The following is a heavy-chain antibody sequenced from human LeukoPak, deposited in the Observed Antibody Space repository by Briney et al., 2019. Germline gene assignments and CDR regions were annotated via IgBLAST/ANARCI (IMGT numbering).Heavy chain of an antibody. J-gene: IGHJ3*02. CDR1: GYTFTGYY. D-gene: IGHD3-22*01. CDR2: INPNSGGT. V-gene: IGHV1-2*02. Sequence: ASVKVTCKASGYTFTGYYMHWVRQAPGQGLEWMGWINPNSGGTNYAQKFQGRVTMTRDTSISTAYMELSRLRSDDTAVYYCARGNYDSSGQGAFDIWCQGIMVTVSS. CDR3: ARGNYDSSGQGAFDI.